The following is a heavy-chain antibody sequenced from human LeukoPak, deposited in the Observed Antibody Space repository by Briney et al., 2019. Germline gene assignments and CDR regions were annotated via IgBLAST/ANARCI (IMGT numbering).Heavy chain of an antibody. Sequence: GGSLRLSCAASGFTFSSYWMHWVRQAPGKGLVWVSRINSDGSSTSYADSVKGRFTISRDNAKNTLYLQMNSLRAEDTAVYYCARDSIVVVVAAKDYYYGMDVWGQGTTVTVSS. CDR1: GFTFSSYW. CDR3: ARDSIVVVVAAKDYYYGMDV. V-gene: IGHV3-74*01. J-gene: IGHJ6*02. D-gene: IGHD2-15*01. CDR2: INSDGSST.